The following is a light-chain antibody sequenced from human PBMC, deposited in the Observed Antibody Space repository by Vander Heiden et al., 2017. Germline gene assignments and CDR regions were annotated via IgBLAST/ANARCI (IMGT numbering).Light chain of an antibody. Sequence: DIVMTLSPLSLRGTPGEQDSMSCRSSQSLLHSNGYDYLDWYLQKPGQSPQHLIYLGSNRASGVPDRFSGSGSGTDFTLKISRVEAEDVGVYYCMQALQTPPYTFGQGTKLEIK. V-gene: IGKV2-28*01. CDR1: QSLLHSNGYDY. CDR2: LGS. CDR3: MQALQTPPYT. J-gene: IGKJ2*01.